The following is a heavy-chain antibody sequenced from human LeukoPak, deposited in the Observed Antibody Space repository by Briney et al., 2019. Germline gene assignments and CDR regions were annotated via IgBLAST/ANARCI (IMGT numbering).Heavy chain of an antibody. CDR1: GGTFSSYA. CDR3: ASRVLYCSSTSCYMGDYWYFDL. Sequence: SVKVSCKASGGTFSSYAISWVRQAPGQGLEWMGGIIPIFGTANYAQKFQGRVTITTDESTSTAYMELSSLRSEDTAVYYCASRVLYCSSTSCYMGDYWYFDLWGRGTLVTVSS. D-gene: IGHD2-2*02. J-gene: IGHJ2*01. V-gene: IGHV1-69*05. CDR2: IIPIFGTA.